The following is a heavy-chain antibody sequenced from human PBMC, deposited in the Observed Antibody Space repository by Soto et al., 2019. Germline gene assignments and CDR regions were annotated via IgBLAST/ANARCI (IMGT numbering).Heavy chain of an antibody. CDR3: AKDAVSYCGGDCFTDY. J-gene: IGHJ4*02. D-gene: IGHD2-21*01. CDR2: ISGSGGST. CDR1: GFTFSSYA. V-gene: IGHV3-23*01. Sequence: EVQLLESGGGLVQPGGSLRLSCAASGFTFSSYAMSWVRQAPGKGLEWVSAISGSGGSTYYADSVKGRFTISRDNSKNTLYLQMNSLRAVDTAVYYCAKDAVSYCGGDCFTDYWGQGTLVTVSS.